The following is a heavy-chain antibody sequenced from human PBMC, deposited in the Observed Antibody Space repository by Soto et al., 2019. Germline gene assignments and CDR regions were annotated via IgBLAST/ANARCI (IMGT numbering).Heavy chain of an antibody. CDR2: IIPIFGTA. Sequence: SGKISSKSAAGTYRSYTTSGVRQVTKKRLEWMGGIIPIFGTANYAQKFQGRVTITADKSTSTAYMELSSLRSEDTAVYYCARDGGTLGIAARPHYYYGMDVWGQGTTVTVSS. J-gene: IGHJ6*02. CDR1: AGTYRSYT. V-gene: IGHV1-69*06. CDR3: ARDGGTLGIAARPHYYYGMDV. D-gene: IGHD6-6*01.